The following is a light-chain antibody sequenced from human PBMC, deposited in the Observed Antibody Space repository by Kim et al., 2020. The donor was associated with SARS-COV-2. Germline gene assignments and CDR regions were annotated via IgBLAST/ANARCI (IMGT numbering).Light chain of an antibody. V-gene: IGKV1-39*01. Sequence: DIQMTQSPSSLSASVGDRVTITCRASQSISSDLNWYQQSPGKAPKFLIYAASSLHSGVPSRFSGSGSGTEFTLTIRSLQPEDFAPYYCQQSYSSPWTFGQGTKVDIK. CDR3: QQSYSSPWT. CDR1: QSISSD. J-gene: IGKJ1*01. CDR2: AAS.